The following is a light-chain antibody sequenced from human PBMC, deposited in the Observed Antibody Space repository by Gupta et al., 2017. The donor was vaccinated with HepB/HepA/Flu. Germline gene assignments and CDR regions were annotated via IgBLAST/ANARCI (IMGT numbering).Light chain of an antibody. CDR3: QHENNSSGT. CDR2: KAS. V-gene: IGKV1-5*03. CDR1: QSISSW. J-gene: IGKJ1*01. Sequence: DIQMTQSPSTLSASVGDRVTITCRASQSISSWLAWYQQKPGKAPKPLIYKASTLESGVPSRFSGSGSGTEFTLTISSLQPDDFATYYCQHENNSSGTFGQGTKVEIK.